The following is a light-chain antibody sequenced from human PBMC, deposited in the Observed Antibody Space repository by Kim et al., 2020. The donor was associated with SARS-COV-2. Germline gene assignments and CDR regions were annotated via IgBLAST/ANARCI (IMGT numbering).Light chain of an antibody. CDR2: GKN. Sequence: SSELTQDPAVSVALGQTVRITCQGDSLRSYYASWYQQRPGQAPVLVIYGKNNRPSGIPDRFSGSSSGNTASLTITGAQAEDEADYYSNSRDSSGVVFGGG. CDR3: NSRDSSGVV. J-gene: IGLJ2*01. V-gene: IGLV3-19*01. CDR1: SLRSYY.